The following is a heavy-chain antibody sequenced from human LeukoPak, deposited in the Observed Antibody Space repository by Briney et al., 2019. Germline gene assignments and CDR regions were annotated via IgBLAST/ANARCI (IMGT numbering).Heavy chain of an antibody. CDR2: INPNSGGT. CDR3: ARSGSEDAFDI. J-gene: IGHJ3*02. CDR1: GYTFTGYY. D-gene: IGHD3-10*01. V-gene: IGHV1-2*02. Sequence: GASVKVSCKASGYTFTGYYMHWVRQAPGQGLEWMGWINPNSGGTNHAQKFQGRVTMTRDTSISTAYMELSRLRSDDTAVYYCARSGSEDAFDIWGQGTMVTVSS.